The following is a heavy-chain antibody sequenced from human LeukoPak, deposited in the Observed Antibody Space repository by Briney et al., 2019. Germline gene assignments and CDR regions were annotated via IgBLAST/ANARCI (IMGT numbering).Heavy chain of an antibody. CDR3: ARGNGYCSSTSCYLFRYYYYMDV. CDR1: GGSFSGYY. J-gene: IGHJ6*03. Sequence: SETLSLTCAVSGGSFSGYYWSWIRQPPGKGLEWIGEINHSGSTNYNPSLKSRVTISVDTSKNQFSLKLSSVTAADTAVYYCARGNGYCSSTSCYLFRYYYYMDVWGKGTTVTVSS. V-gene: IGHV4-34*01. D-gene: IGHD2-2*01. CDR2: INHSGST.